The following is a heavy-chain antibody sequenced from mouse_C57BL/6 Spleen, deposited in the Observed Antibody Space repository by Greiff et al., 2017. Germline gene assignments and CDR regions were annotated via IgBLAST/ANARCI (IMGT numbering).Heavy chain of an antibody. V-gene: IGHV1-64*01. D-gene: IGHD2-1*01. J-gene: IGHJ3*01. CDR1: GYTFTSYW. CDR2: IHPNSGST. CDR3: ARLGRGNSAWFAY. Sequence: QVQLQQPGAELVKPGASVKLSCKASGYTFTSYWMHWVKQRPGQGLEWIGMIHPNSGSTNYNEKFKSKATLTVDKSSSTAYMQLSSLTSEDSAVYYCARLGRGNSAWFAYWGQGTLVTVSA.